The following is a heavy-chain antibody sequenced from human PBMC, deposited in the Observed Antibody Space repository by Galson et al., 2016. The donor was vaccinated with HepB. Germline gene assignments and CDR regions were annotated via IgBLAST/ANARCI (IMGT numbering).Heavy chain of an antibody. Sequence: SVKVSCKASGHTSTTYGISWVRQAPGQGLEWMGWISAPTGNTNYAQKVQGRVTMTIDTSTGTAYMELRSLRSDDTAIYYCVRDWDIGFRVRSVDFWGQGTLVIVSS. D-gene: IGHD1-26*01. J-gene: IGHJ4*02. V-gene: IGHV1-18*01. CDR1: GHTSTTYG. CDR2: ISAPTGNT. CDR3: VRDWDIGFRVRSVDF.